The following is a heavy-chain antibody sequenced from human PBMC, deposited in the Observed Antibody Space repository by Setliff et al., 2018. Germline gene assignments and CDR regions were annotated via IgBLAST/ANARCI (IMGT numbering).Heavy chain of an antibody. CDR2: INQGGSDQ. J-gene: IGHJ5*02. Sequence: PGGSLRLSCVASGFTFSSLWMAWVRQAPGKGLEWVANINQGGSDQFYVESVKGRFTISRDNAKNSLYLQMNSLRVEDTAVYYCARDVFDFRTGQAGPWGQGTLVTVSS. D-gene: IGHD3-3*01. V-gene: IGHV3-7*01. CDR1: GFTFSSLW. CDR3: ARDVFDFRTGQAGP.